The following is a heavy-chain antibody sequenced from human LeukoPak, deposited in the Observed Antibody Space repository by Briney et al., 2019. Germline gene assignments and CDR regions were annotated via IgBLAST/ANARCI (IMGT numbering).Heavy chain of an antibody. V-gene: IGHV3-7*01. Sequence: PGGSLRLSCAASGFTFTSYWMSWVRQAAGKGLEWVANIKEDGSEKSYVDSVKGRFTISRDNAKNSLYLQMNSLRAEDTAVYYCARGKEYFDWLLRAYYFDYWGQGALVTVSS. CDR3: ARGKEYFDWLLRAYYFDY. CDR1: GFTFTSYW. D-gene: IGHD3-9*01. CDR2: IKEDGSEK. J-gene: IGHJ4*02.